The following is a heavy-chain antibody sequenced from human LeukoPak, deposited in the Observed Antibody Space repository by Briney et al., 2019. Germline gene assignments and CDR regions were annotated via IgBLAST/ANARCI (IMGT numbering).Heavy chain of an antibody. CDR2: IIPIFGTA. CDR3: ARDFDCSGGSCYSDAFDI. V-gene: IGHV1-69*05. J-gene: IGHJ3*02. Sequence: SVKDSCKASGGTFSSYAISWVRQAPGQGLEWMGGIIPIFGTANYAQKFQGRVTITTDESTSTAYMELSSLRSEDTAVYYCARDFDCSGGSCYSDAFDIWGQGTMVTVSS. CDR1: GGTFSSYA. D-gene: IGHD2-15*01.